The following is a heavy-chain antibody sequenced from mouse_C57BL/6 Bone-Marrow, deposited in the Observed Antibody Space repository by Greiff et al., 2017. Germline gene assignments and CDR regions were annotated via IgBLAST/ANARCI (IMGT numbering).Heavy chain of an antibody. V-gene: IGHV10-3*01. CDR2: IRSKSSNSAT. CDR3: VRSFYYAMDY. J-gene: IGHJ4*01. Sequence: EVQGVESGGGLVQPKGSLKLSCAASGFTFNTYAMHWVRQAPGKGLEWVARIRSKSSNSATYYADSVKDRFTISRDESQSMLYLQMNNLKTEDTAMYYCVRSFYYAMDYWGQGTSVTVSS. CDR1: GFTFNTYA.